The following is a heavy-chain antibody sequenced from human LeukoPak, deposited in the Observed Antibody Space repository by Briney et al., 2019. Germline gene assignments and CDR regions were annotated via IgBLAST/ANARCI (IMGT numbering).Heavy chain of an antibody. CDR3: ARASSYQLLGGGCDY. V-gene: IGHV3-7*04. J-gene: IGHJ4*02. D-gene: IGHD2-2*01. CDR2: IKQDGSEK. Sequence: GGSLRLSCAVSGFTFSSYWMSWVRQAPGKGLEWVANIKQDGSEKYYLDFVKGRFTVSRDNAKNSVYLQMNSLRVEDTAVYYCARASSYQLLGGGCDYWGQGTLVTVSS. CDR1: GFTFSSYW.